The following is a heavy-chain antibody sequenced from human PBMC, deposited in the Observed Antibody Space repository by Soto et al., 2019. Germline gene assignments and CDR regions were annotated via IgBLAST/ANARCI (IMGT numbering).Heavy chain of an antibody. J-gene: IGHJ4*02. Sequence: EVQLLESGGGLVQPGGSLTLSCATSGFTFSSYAMVWVRQAAEKGLEWVASISNNGDTAYYADSVKDRFTISRGNSENTRYLQMNGLRAHDTALYFCAKSRVFIGAIVTLLDSWGQGTQVTVSS. V-gene: IGHV3-23*01. CDR3: AKSRVFIGAIVTLLDS. CDR2: ISNNGDTA. D-gene: IGHD3-16*02. CDR1: GFTFSSYA.